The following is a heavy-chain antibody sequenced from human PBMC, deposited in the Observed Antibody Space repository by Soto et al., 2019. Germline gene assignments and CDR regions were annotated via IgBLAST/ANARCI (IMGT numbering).Heavy chain of an antibody. J-gene: IGHJ4*02. V-gene: IGHV3-23*01. CDR2: ISVSGDST. Sequence: EVQLLDSGGGLVQPGGSLRLSCTASGFTSSSYAMSWVRQGPGKGLEWVSSISVSGDSTYYADSVKGRFTISRDNTKRTLYLQINSLRAEDTAVYYCAKGMAATATCFFFDYWGQGTLVTVSS. D-gene: IGHD6-13*01. CDR1: GFTSSSYA. CDR3: AKGMAATATCFFFDY.